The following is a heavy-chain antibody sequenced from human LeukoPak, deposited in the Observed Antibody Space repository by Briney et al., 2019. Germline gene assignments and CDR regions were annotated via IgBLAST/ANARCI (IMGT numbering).Heavy chain of an antibody. CDR2: ISGSGGST. V-gene: IGHV3-23*01. J-gene: IGHJ4*02. CDR3: ASPAVYSSSWYYFDY. Sequence: GGSLRLSCAASGFTFRSYAMSWVRQAPGKGLVWVSAISGSGGSTYYADSVKGRFTISRDNSKNTLYLQMNSLRAEDTAVYYCASPAVYSSSWYYFDYWGQGTLVTVSS. D-gene: IGHD6-13*01. CDR1: GFTFRSYA.